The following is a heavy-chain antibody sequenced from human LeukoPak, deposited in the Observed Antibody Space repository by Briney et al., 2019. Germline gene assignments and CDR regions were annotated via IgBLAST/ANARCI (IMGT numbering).Heavy chain of an antibody. J-gene: IGHJ4*02. Sequence: GGSLRLSCAASGFTFSSYAMHWVRQAPGKGLEWVAVISYDGSNKYYADSEKGRFTISRDNSKNTLYLQMNSLRAEDTAVYYCARAPRRLVPNYFDYWGQGTLVTVSS. CDR2: ISYDGSNK. CDR1: GFTFSSYA. CDR3: ARAPRRLVPNYFDY. D-gene: IGHD3-9*01. V-gene: IGHV3-30*04.